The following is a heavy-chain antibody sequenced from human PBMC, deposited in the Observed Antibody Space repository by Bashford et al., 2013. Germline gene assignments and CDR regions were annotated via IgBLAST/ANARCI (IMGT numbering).Heavy chain of an antibody. CDR2: INPNSGGT. V-gene: IGHV1-2*02. CDR3: ARGYKRPLYQRRVRLLDY. D-gene: IGHD3-16*01. Sequence: WVRQAPGQGLEWMGWINPNSGGTNYAQKFQGRVTMTRDTSISTAYMELSRLRSDDTAVYYCARGYKRPLYQRRVRLLDYVGPGNPGHRLL. J-gene: IGHJ4*02.